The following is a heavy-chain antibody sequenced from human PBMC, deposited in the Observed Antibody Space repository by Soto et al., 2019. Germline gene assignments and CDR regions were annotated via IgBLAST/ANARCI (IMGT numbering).Heavy chain of an antibody. J-gene: IGHJ4*02. V-gene: IGHV4-61*05. CDR1: GGSISSSSYY. Sequence: SEPLSLTCTVSGGSISSSSYYWGWISQPPGKGLEWIGYIYYSGSTNYNPSLKSRVTISVDTSKNQFSLKLSSVTAADTAVYYCAGANSQVAAGSLVALDYRGQGTLVTVPS. CDR2: IYYSGST. D-gene: IGHD6-13*01. CDR3: AGANSQVAAGSLVALDY.